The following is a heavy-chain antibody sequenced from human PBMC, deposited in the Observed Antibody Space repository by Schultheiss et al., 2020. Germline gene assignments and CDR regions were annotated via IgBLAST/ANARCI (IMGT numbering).Heavy chain of an antibody. CDR3: AREAGWDSSGYYDFDY. D-gene: IGHD3-22*01. CDR2: IYTSGST. CDR1: GGSISSYY. V-gene: IGHV4-4*07. J-gene: IGHJ4*02. Sequence: SQTLSLTCTVSGGSISSYYWSWIRQPAGKGLEWIGRIYTSGSTNYNPSLKSRVTISVDTSKNQFSLKLSSVTAADTAVYYCAREAGWDSSGYYDFDYWGQGTLVTVSS.